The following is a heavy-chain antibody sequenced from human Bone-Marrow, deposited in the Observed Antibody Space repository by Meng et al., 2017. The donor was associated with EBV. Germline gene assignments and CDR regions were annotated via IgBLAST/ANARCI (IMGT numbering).Heavy chain of an antibody. D-gene: IGHD6-13*01. CDR3: ARVYIPTTAAALFDY. CDR1: GYTFITYA. V-gene: IGHV1-3*01. J-gene: IGHJ4*02. CDR2: INPGNGHT. Sequence: QVPRVQTGAEVKKPGASVKVTCKASGYTFITYAIYWVRQAPGQTLEWMGWINPGNGHTRYSQKFQGRLTFIRDTSASTAYMELSSLRSEDSAVYYCARVYIPTTAAALFDYWGQGTLVTVSS.